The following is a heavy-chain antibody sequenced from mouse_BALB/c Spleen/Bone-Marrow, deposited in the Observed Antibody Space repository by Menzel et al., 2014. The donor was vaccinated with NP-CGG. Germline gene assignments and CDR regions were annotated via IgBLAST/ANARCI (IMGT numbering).Heavy chain of an antibody. CDR3: NAWGYVDY. V-gene: IGHV14-4*02. CDR2: IDPENGDT. J-gene: IGHJ2*01. CDR1: GFNIKDYY. Sequence: VHVKQSGAELVRSGASAKLSCTASGFNIKDYYMHWVKQRPEHGLEWIGWIDPENGDTEYAPKFQGKATMTADTSSNTAGLQLSSRAAEDQAGYYCNAWGYVDYWGQGTTLTVSA.